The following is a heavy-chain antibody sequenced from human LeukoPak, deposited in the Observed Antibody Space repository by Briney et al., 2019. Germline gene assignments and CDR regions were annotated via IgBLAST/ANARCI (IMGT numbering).Heavy chain of an antibody. V-gene: IGHV4-34*01. CDR3: ARGVGIQLINWYFDL. D-gene: IGHD5-18*01. CDR1: GGSFSGYY. Sequence: SETLSLTCAVYGGSFSGYYWSWIRQPPGKGLEWIGEINHSGSTNYNPSLKSRVTISVDTSKNQFSLKLSSVTAADTAVYYCARGVGIQLINWYFDLWGCGTLVTVSS. J-gene: IGHJ2*01. CDR2: INHSGST.